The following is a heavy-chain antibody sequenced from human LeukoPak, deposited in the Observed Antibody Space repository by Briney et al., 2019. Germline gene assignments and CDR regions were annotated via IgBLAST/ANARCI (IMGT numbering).Heavy chain of an antibody. CDR3: ARDSGKYGGPLYFNN. CDR2: INQDGSEK. Sequence: PGGSLRLSCAASGFTFSSYWMSWIRQAPGKGLEWVANINQDGSEKYYVDSVKGRFTISRDNARNSLHLQVNSLRAEDTAGYYWARDSGKYGGPLYFNNGARGPLATVPS. CDR1: GFTFSSYW. V-gene: IGHV3-7*01. J-gene: IGHJ4*02. D-gene: IGHD3-10*01.